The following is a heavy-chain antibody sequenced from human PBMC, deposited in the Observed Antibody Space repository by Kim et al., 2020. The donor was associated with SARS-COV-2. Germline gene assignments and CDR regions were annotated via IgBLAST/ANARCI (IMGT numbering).Heavy chain of an antibody. CDR2: IIPILGIA. J-gene: IGHJ4*02. V-gene: IGHV1-69*04. Sequence: SVKVSCKASGGTFSSYAISWVRQAPGQGLEWMGRIIPILGIANYAQKFQGKVTITADKSTSTAYMELSSLRSEDTAVYYCARSQYYYDSSGYHFDYWGQGPLVTVSS. CDR1: GGTFSSYA. D-gene: IGHD3-22*01. CDR3: ARSQYYYDSSGYHFDY.